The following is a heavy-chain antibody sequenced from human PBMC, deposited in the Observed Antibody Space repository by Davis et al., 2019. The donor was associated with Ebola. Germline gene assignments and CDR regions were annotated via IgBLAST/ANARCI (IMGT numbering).Heavy chain of an antibody. J-gene: IGHJ6*04. CDR3: ARSGLSFGVVKYHYGMDV. CDR2: ISGSGGTT. CDR1: VITFSSYA. D-gene: IGHD3-3*01. V-gene: IGHV3-23*01. Sequence: GESLKISCTDSVITFSSYAMTWVRQAPGKGLEWVSAISGSGGTTYYAGSVKGRFTVSRDNSKKTVYLQMNSLRAEDTAVYYCARSGLSFGVVKYHYGMDVWGKGTTFTVSS.